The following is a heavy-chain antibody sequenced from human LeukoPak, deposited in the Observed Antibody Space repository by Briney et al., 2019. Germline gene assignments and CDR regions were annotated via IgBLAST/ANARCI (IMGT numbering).Heavy chain of an antibody. CDR2: IPYDGNNK. V-gene: IGHV3-30*02. Sequence: GGSLRLSCAASGFIFSGYSIHWVRQAPGKGLEWVAFIPYDGNNKYYADSVKGRFTISRDNSKNTLYLQMNTLRAEDTAVYYCAKDRHYRYDSSGPLDYWGQGTLVTVSS. CDR1: GFIFSGYS. D-gene: IGHD3-22*01. J-gene: IGHJ4*02. CDR3: AKDRHYRYDSSGPLDY.